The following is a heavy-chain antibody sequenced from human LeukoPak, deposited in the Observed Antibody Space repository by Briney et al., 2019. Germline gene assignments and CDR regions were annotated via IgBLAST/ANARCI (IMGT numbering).Heavy chain of an antibody. Sequence: GGSLRLSCAASGFTFSSYWMHWVRQAPGKGLVWVSRIKSDGSSTNYADSVKGRFTISRDNAKNTLYLQMNSLRAEDTAVYYCASAMVRGVPWGQGTLVTVSS. CDR3: ASAMVRGVP. V-gene: IGHV3-74*01. CDR2: IKSDGSST. CDR1: GFTFSSYW. J-gene: IGHJ5*02. D-gene: IGHD3-10*01.